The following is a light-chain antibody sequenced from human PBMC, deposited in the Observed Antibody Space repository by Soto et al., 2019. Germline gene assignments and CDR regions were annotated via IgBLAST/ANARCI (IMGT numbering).Light chain of an antibody. Sequence: EIVLTPSPATLSLSPWERATLSSSASQSVSSSYLAWYQQKPGQAPRLLIYGASSRATGIPDRFSGSGSGTDFTLTISRLEPEDFAVYYCQQYGSSPQTFGQGTKVDIK. CDR2: GAS. J-gene: IGKJ1*01. CDR3: QQYGSSPQT. V-gene: IGKV3-20*01. CDR1: QSVSSSY.